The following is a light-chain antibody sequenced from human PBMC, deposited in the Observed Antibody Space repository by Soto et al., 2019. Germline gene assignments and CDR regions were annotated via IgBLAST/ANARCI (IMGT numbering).Light chain of an antibody. CDR1: QYVGND. J-gene: IGKJ4*01. Sequence: EIVLTQSPATLSLSPGERATISCRASQYVGNDLVWYHQKRGQAPRLLIYSASNRSTGIPARFSGSGSGTDFTLTISSLEPEDFAAYYCQQRSNWPPTFGGGTKVEIK. CDR2: SAS. CDR3: QQRSNWPPT. V-gene: IGKV3-11*01.